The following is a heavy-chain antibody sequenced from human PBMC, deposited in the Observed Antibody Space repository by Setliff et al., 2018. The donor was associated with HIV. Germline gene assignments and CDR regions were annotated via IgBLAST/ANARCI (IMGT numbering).Heavy chain of an antibody. V-gene: IGHV1-18*01. CDR2: ISAYNGNT. Sequence: ASVKVSCKASGYTFTSYGISWVRQAPGQGLEWMGWISAYNGNTNYAQKLQGRVTMTTDTSTSTAYMELRSLRSEDTAVYYCARSIAAAQGGAFDIWGQGTMVTVSS. CDR3: ARSIAAAQGGAFDI. CDR1: GYTFTSYG. D-gene: IGHD6-13*01. J-gene: IGHJ3*02.